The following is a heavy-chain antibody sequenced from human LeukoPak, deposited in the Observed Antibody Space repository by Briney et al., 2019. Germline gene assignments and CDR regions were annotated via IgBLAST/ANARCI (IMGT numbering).Heavy chain of an antibody. CDR2: IIPILGIA. CDR1: GGTFSSYA. D-gene: IGHD5-18*01. CDR3: ARDPDTAMVTHDY. J-gene: IGHJ4*02. V-gene: IGHV1-69*04. Sequence: GASVEVSCKASGGTFSSYAISWVRQAPGQGLEWMGRIIPILGIANYAQKFQGRVTITADKSTSTAYMELSSLRSEDTAVYYCARDPDTAMVTHDYWGQGTLVTVSS.